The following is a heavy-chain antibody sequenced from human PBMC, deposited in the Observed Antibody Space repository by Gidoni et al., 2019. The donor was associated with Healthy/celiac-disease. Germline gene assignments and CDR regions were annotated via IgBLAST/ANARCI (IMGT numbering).Heavy chain of an antibody. J-gene: IGHJ5*02. CDR3: ASNSATGSLRRFDP. D-gene: IGHD1-26*01. CDR2: IIPSRGIA. CDR1: GGTFSSYT. V-gene: IGHV1-69*02. Sequence: QVQLVQSGAEVKKPGSSVKVSCKASGGTFSSYTISWVRQAPGPGLEWMGRIIPSRGIANYEQKFQGRVTITADKSTSTAYMELSSLRSEDTAVYYCASNSATGSLRRFDPWGQGTLVTVSS.